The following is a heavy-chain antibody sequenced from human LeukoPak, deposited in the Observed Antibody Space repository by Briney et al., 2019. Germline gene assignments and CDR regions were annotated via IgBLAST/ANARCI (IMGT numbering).Heavy chain of an antibody. CDR1: GFTFGDYA. D-gene: IGHD2-2*02. J-gene: IGHJ4*02. V-gene: IGHV3-49*04. CDR2: IRSKAYGGTT. CDR3: TICSSISCFTFDLDY. Sequence: GGSLRLSCTASGFTFGDYAMSWVRQAPGKGLEWVGFIRSKAYGGTTEYAASVKGRSTISRDDSKSIAYLQMHSLKPEDTAVYYCTICSSISCFTFDLDYWGQGCLVTVSS.